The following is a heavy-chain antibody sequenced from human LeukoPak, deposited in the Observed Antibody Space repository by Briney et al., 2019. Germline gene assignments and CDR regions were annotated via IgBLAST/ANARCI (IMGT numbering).Heavy chain of an antibody. Sequence: GGSLRLSCEASGFTFSTYGMHWVRQAPGKGLEWVAFIWYDGSNKDYADSVKGRFTISRDNSKNTLYLQMNSLRAEDTAGYYCARHYKYDSSGLGGFDYWGQGTLVTVSS. CDR2: IWYDGSNK. J-gene: IGHJ4*02. D-gene: IGHD3-22*01. CDR1: GFTFSTYG. V-gene: IGHV3-33*01. CDR3: ARHYKYDSSGLGGFDY.